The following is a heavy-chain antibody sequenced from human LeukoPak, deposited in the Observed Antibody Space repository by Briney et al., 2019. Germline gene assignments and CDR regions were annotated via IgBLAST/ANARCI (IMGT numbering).Heavy chain of an antibody. D-gene: IGHD5-18*01. V-gene: IGHV1-2*02. CDR2: INPNSGGT. CDR1: GYTFTGYY. CDR3: ARDTAMVFWFDP. J-gene: IGHJ5*02. Sequence: ASVKVSCKASGYTFTGYYMHWVRQAPGQGLEWMGWINPNSGGTNYAQKFQGRFTMTRDTSISTAYMELSRLRSDDTAVYYCARDTAMVFWFDPWGQGTLVTVSS.